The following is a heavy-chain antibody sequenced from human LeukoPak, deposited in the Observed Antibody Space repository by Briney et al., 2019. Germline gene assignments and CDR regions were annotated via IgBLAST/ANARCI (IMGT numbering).Heavy chain of an antibody. CDR1: GFTFSSYA. Sequence: EGSLRLSCAASGFTFSSYAMSWVRQAPGKGLEWVSAISGSGVSTYYAGSVKGRFTISRDNSKNTLYLQMSSLRAEDTAVYYCAKSQGYGDSVYYCGVDVWGQGTAVTVSS. CDR3: AKSQGYGDSVYYCGVDV. J-gene: IGHJ6*02. V-gene: IGHV3-23*01. D-gene: IGHD4-17*01. CDR2: ISGSGVST.